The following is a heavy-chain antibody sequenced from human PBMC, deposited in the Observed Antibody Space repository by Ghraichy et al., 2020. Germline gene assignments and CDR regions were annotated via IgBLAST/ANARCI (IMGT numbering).Heavy chain of an antibody. V-gene: IGHV1-24*01. Sequence: ASVKVSCKVSGYTLTELSMHWVRQAPGKGLEWMGGFDPEDGETIYAQKFQGRVTMTEDTSTDTAYMELSSLRSEDTAVYYCALYGDYKGREWNAFDIWGQGTMVTVSS. J-gene: IGHJ3*02. CDR1: GYTLTELS. CDR2: FDPEDGET. CDR3: ALYGDYKGREWNAFDI. D-gene: IGHD4-17*01.